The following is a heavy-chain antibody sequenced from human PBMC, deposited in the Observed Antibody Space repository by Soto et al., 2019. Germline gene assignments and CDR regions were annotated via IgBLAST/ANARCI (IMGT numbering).Heavy chain of an antibody. CDR3: ARHGGGSSWYDGMDV. Sequence: ATLSLTCTVSGGSISSSSYYWGWIREPPGKGLEWIGSIYYSGSTYYNPSLKSRVTISVDTSKNQFSLKLSSVTAADTAVYYCARHGGGSSWYDGMDVWGQGTTVTVSS. CDR2: IYYSGST. V-gene: IGHV4-39*01. D-gene: IGHD6-13*01. J-gene: IGHJ6*02. CDR1: GGSISSSSYY.